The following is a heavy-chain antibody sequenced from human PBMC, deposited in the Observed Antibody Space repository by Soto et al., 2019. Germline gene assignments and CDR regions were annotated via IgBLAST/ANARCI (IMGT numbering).Heavy chain of an antibody. CDR3: ARSDYYDSSGYLYYFDY. J-gene: IGHJ4*02. Sequence: QVQLVQSGAEVKKPGSSVKVSCKASGGTFSSYAISWVRQAPGQGLEWMGGIIPIFGTANYAQKFQGRVTITADESTSTAYMALSSLRSEDTAVYYCARSDYYDSSGYLYYFDYWGQGTLVTVSS. CDR1: GGTFSSYA. V-gene: IGHV1-69*12. D-gene: IGHD3-22*01. CDR2: IIPIFGTA.